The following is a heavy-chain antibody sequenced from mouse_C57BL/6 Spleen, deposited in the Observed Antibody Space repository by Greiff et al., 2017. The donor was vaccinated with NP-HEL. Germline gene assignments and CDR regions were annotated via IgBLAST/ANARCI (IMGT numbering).Heavy chain of an antibody. J-gene: IGHJ4*01. CDR2: YPGSGNTY. Sequence: VQLKQSGPELVKPGASVKMSCKASGYTFTDYYMHWVKQKPGKGLEWIGEIYPGSGNTYYNEKFKGKATLTADTSSSTAYMQLSSLTSEDSAVYFCAREDYYGSSYGYAMDYWGQGTSVTVSS. CDR3: REDYYGSSYGYAMDY. D-gene: IGHD1-1*01. CDR1: YTFTDYYM. V-gene: IGHV1-83*01.